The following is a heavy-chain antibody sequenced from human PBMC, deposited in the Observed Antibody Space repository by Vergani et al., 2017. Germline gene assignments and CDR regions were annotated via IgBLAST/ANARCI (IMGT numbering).Heavy chain of an antibody. CDR1: GYTFTSYG. V-gene: IGHV1-18*01. CDR2: ISAYNGNT. CDR3: ARGSDYDILTGYFYY. Sequence: QVQLVQSGAEVKKPGASVKVSCKASGYTFTSYGISWVRQAPGQGLEGMGWISAYNGNTNYAQKPQGRVTMTTDTSTSTAYMELRSLRSDDTAVYYCARGSDYDILTGYFYYWGQGTLVTVSS. D-gene: IGHD3-9*01. J-gene: IGHJ4*02.